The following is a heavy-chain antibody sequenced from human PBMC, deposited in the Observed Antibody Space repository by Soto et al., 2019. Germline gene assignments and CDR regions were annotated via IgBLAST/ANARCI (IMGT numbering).Heavy chain of an antibody. CDR2: IHHSGST. J-gene: IGHJ6*02. V-gene: IGHV4-31*03. CDR3: ARDFTDSSGPTLGMGV. CDR1: GGSISSGGYY. D-gene: IGHD6-19*01. Sequence: SETLSLTCNVSGGSISSGGYYWTWIRQHPGKGLEWIGNIHHSGSTFYNPSLKSRVSISVDTSKNQFSLKLSSVTAADTAVYYCARDFTDSSGPTLGMGVWGQGTTVTVS.